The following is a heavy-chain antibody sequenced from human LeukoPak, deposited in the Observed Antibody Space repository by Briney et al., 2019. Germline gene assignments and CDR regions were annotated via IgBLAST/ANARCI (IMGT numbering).Heavy chain of an antibody. J-gene: IGHJ6*02. V-gene: IGHV3-21*01. Sequence: GGSLRLSCAASGFTFSSYSMNWVRQAPGKGLEWVSSISSSSSYIYYADSVKGRFTISRDNAKNSLYLQMNSLRAEDTAVYYCARKVRSGSYLNYYYYGMDVWGQGTTVTVSS. CDR2: ISSSSSYI. CDR3: ARKVRSGSYLNYYYYGMDV. D-gene: IGHD3-10*01. CDR1: GFTFSSYS.